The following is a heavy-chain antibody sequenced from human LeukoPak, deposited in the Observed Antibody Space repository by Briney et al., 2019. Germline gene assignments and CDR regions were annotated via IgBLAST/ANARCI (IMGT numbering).Heavy chain of an antibody. CDR1: GFTFSSYA. J-gene: IGHJ4*02. D-gene: IGHD3-22*01. CDR3: ARDLRGSGSHGDY. Sequence: PGGSLRLSCAASGFTFSSYAMSWVRQAPGKGLEWVSGIIDSGESTYYANFAKGRFTISRDNSNNTLYLQMNSLRAEDTAVYYCARDLRGSGSHGDYWGQGTLVTVSS. V-gene: IGHV3-23*01. CDR2: IIDSGEST.